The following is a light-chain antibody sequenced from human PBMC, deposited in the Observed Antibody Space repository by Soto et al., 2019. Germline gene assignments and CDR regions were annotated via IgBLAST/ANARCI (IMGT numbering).Light chain of an antibody. CDR2: EVS. Sequence: QSALTQPASVSGSPGQSITISCTGTSSDVGGYNYVSWYQQHPGKAPKLMIYEVSNRPSGVSNRFSGSKSGNTGSLTISGLQAEDEADYYCSSYTSSSTDVFGTGTKVTVL. CDR1: SSDVGGYNY. V-gene: IGLV2-14*01. CDR3: SSYTSSSTDV. J-gene: IGLJ1*01.